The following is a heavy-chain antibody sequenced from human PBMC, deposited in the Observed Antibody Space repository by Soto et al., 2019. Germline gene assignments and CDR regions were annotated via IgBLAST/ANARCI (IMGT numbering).Heavy chain of an antibody. CDR3: AKWVSGTPGSYFDY. CDR1: GFTFDDYT. CDR2: ISWDGGST. D-gene: IGHD1-26*01. J-gene: IGHJ4*02. V-gene: IGHV3-43*01. Sequence: EVQLVESGGVVVQPGGSLRLSCAASGFTFDDYTMHWVRQAPGKGLEWVSLISWDGGSTYYADSVKGRFTISRDNSKNSLYLQMNSLRTEDTALYYCAKWVSGTPGSYFDYWGQGTLVTVSS.